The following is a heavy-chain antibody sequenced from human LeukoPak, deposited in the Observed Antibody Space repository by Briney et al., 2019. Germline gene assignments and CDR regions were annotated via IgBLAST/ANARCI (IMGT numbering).Heavy chain of an antibody. V-gene: IGHV1-18*03. CDR2: ISGYNGNT. CDR3: ARADIRAIASSGWYGFDY. J-gene: IGHJ4*02. CDR1: GYTFTSYG. D-gene: IGHD6-19*01. Sequence: ASVKVSCRASGYTFTSYGISWVRQAPGQGLEWMGWISGYNGNTNYAQKFQGRVTMTTDTSTSTAYMELRSLRSDDMAVYYCARADIRAIASSGWYGFDYWGQGTLVTVSS.